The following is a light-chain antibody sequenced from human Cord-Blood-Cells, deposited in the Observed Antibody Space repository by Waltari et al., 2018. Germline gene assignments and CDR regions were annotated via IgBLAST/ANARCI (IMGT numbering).Light chain of an antibody. CDR1: SSDVGIYNL. V-gene: IGLV2-23*01. CDR3: CSYAGSSTV. J-gene: IGLJ3*02. Sequence: QSALTQPASVSGSPGQSLTISCTGTSSDVGIYNLVSCYQQHPGKAPKLMIYEGSKRPSGVSNRFSGSKSGNTASLTISGLQAEDEADYYCCSYAGSSTVFGGGTKLTVL. CDR2: EGS.